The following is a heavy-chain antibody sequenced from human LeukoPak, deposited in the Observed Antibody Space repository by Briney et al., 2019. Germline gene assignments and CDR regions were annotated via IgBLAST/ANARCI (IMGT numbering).Heavy chain of an antibody. J-gene: IGHJ5*02. D-gene: IGHD3-3*01. V-gene: IGHV4-39*07. Sequence: SETLSLTCTVSGGSISSSSYYWGWIRRPPGKGLEWIGSIYYSGSTYYNPSLKSRVTISVDTSKNQFSLKLSSVTAADTAVYYCAGARSISGVVTPTLNWFDPWGQGTLVTVSS. CDR3: AGARSISGVVTPTLNWFDP. CDR2: IYYSGST. CDR1: GGSISSSSYY.